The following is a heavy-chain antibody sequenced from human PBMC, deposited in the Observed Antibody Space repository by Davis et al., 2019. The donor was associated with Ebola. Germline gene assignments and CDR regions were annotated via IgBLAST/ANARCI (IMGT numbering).Heavy chain of an antibody. CDR2: ISYSGTT. D-gene: IGHD6-19*01. CDR1: GGSFSSSTYY. J-gene: IGHJ4*02. CDR3: ARGDGAVAGSFYYFDY. V-gene: IGHV4-39*01. Sequence: MPSETLSLTCTVSGGSFSSSTYYWGWIRQPPGRGLEWIGSISYSGTTHYNPSLKSRVTMSVGTSKNQFSLKLSSVTAADTAVYYCARGDGAVAGSFYYFDYWGQGTLVTVSS.